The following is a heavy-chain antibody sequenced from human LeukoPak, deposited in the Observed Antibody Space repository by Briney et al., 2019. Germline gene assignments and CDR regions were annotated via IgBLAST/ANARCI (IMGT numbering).Heavy chain of an antibody. Sequence: GRSLRLSCAASGFTFSSYGMHWVRQAPGKGLEWVAVIWYDGSNKYYADSVKGRFTISRDNSKNTLYLQMNSLRAEDTAVYYCAREGSTWLRSLAYWGQGTLVTVSS. J-gene: IGHJ4*02. CDR2: IWYDGSNK. V-gene: IGHV3-33*08. D-gene: IGHD5-12*01. CDR3: AREGSTWLRSLAY. CDR1: GFTFSSYG.